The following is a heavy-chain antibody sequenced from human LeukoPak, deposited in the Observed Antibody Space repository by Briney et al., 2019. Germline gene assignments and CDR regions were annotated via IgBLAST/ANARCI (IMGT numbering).Heavy chain of an antibody. CDR3: ARTGSRRASDF. D-gene: IGHD3-10*01. Sequence: KSGGSLRLSCAASGFTFSSYEMNWVRQAPGKGLEWVSYISSSGTTIYYAVSVKGRFTISRDNAKNSLYLQMNSLRAEDTALYYCARTGSRRASDFWGQGTMVTVS. CDR1: GFTFSSYE. J-gene: IGHJ3*01. CDR2: ISSSGTTI. V-gene: IGHV3-48*03.